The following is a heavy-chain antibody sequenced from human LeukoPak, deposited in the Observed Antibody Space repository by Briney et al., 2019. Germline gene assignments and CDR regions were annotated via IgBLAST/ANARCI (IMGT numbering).Heavy chain of an antibody. V-gene: IGHV3-21*01. CDR2: ISSSSTYI. D-gene: IGHD2-21*01. J-gene: IGHJ4*02. CDR1: GFTVSSNY. CDR3: ARDPLLEISGLVIDMLDY. Sequence: GGSLRLSCAASGFTVSSNYMSWVRQAPGKGLEWVSCISSSSTYIYYAASVKGRFAISRDNARNSLFLQMNSLRAEDSGIYYCARDPLLEISGLVIDMLDYWGQGTLVTVSS.